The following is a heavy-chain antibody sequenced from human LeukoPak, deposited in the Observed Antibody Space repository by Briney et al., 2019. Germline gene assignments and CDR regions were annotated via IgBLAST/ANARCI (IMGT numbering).Heavy chain of an antibody. CDR3: ARGEQYGSGTVQFDY. D-gene: IGHD3-10*01. CDR2: IYQSGST. V-gene: IGHV4-4*02. CDR1: GGSISSSNW. Sequence: PSETLSLTCSVSGGSISSSNWWSWVRQPPGKGLEWIGEIYQSGSTNYNPTLKSRVTMSVDKSRNQFPLSLTSVTAADTAVYYCARGEQYGSGTVQFDYWGQGTLVTVSS. J-gene: IGHJ4*02.